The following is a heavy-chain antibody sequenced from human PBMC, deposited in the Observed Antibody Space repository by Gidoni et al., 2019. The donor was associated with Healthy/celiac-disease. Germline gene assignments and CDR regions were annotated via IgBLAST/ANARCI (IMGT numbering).Heavy chain of an antibody. CDR3: ARDGDIVVVPAARRYYYYGMDV. Sequence: EVQLVASGGGLVLPGWSLGLPCDASGSTFLSYSINWFRQAPGKGLEWVSYNSSSSSTIYYADSVKGRFTISRDNAKNSLYLQMNSLRAEDTAVYYCARDGDIVVVPAARRYYYYGMDVWGQGTTVTVSS. D-gene: IGHD2-2*01. CDR2: NSSSSSTI. J-gene: IGHJ6*02. V-gene: IGHV3-48*01. CDR1: GSTFLSYS.